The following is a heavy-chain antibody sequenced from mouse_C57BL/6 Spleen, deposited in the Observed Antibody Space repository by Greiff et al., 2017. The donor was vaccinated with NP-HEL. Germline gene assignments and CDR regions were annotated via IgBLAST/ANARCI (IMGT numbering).Heavy chain of an antibody. CDR1: GYTFTDYE. V-gene: IGHV1-26*01. Sequence: EVQLQQSGPELVKPGASVKISCKASGYTFTDYEMNGVKQSHGKSLEWIGDMNPNNGGTSNNQKFKGKATLPVDKSTSTAYMDLRSLTSEDSAVYCCASGPYSNYEDAMDYWGQGTSVTVSS. CDR3: ASGPYSNYEDAMDY. D-gene: IGHD2-5*01. J-gene: IGHJ4*01. CDR2: MNPNNGGT.